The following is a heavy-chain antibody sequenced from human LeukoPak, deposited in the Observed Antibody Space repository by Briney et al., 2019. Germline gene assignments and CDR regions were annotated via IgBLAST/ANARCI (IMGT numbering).Heavy chain of an antibody. J-gene: IGHJ4*02. CDR1: GGSISSYY. Sequence: SETLSLTCTVSGGSISSYYWSWIRQPSGKGLEWIGYIYYSGSTNYNPSLKSRVTISVDTSKNQFSLKLSSVTAADTAVYYCAEGGSYSPLDYWGQGTLVTVSS. CDR2: IYYSGST. D-gene: IGHD1-26*01. V-gene: IGHV4-59*01. CDR3: AEGGSYSPLDY.